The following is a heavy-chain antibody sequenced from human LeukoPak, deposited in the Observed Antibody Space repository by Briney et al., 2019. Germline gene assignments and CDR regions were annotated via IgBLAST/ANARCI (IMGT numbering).Heavy chain of an antibody. D-gene: IGHD3-22*01. CDR1: GFTFSSYS. CDR3: ARDQDSYGQGYYDSSGYYR. V-gene: IGHV3-21*01. CDR2: ISSSSSYI. J-gene: IGHJ4*02. Sequence: PGGSLRLSCAASGFTFSSYSMNWVRQAPGKGLEWVSSISSSSSYIYYADSVKGRFTISRDNAKNSLYLQMNSLRAEDTAVYYCARDQDSYGQGYYDSSGYYRWGQGTLVTVSS.